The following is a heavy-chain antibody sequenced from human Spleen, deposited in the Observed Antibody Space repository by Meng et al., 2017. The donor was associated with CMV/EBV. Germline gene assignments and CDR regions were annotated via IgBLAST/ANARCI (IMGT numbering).Heavy chain of an antibody. J-gene: IGHJ5*02. D-gene: IGHD5-18*01. Sequence: DSGLSFRNYAMGWVRKASGKGVEWVSVIYSGDNRTYYGDSVRGRFNIYRDNSKHTLYLQMNSLRVEDTAVYYCVKDDNGYTGEGGSWGQGTLVTVSS. V-gene: IGHV3-23*03. CDR2: IYSGDNRT. CDR1: GLSFRNYA. CDR3: VKDDNGYTGEGGS.